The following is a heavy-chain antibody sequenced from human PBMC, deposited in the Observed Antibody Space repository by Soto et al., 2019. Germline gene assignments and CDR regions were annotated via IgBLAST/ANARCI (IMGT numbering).Heavy chain of an antibody. CDR3: ARDVDWRGPNWFDP. CDR1: GYTFTSYY. J-gene: IGHJ5*02. V-gene: IGHV1-18*04. CDR2: ISAYNGNT. Sequence: ASVKVSCKASGYTFTSYYMHWVRQAPGQGLEWMGWISAYNGNTNYAQKLQGRVTMTTDTSTSTAYMELRSLRSDDTAVYYCARDVDWRGPNWFDPWGQGTLVTVSS. D-gene: IGHD3-3*01.